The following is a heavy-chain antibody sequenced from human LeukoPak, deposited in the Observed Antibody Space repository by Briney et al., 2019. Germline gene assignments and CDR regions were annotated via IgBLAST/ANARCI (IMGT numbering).Heavy chain of an antibody. D-gene: IGHD3-22*01. Sequence: GGTLRLSCAASGFTFSSYDMHWVCQATGKSLEWVSAIGTACYPYNPSSVKCRFTLSRKNANNSLYLQMNSLTAGDTAVYYFARCGSYYYDSSGYCPYFDYWGQGTLVIVSS. J-gene: IGHJ4*02. CDR1: GFTFSSYD. V-gene: IGHV3-13*05. CDR2: IGTACYP. CDR3: ARCGSYYYDSSGYCPYFDY.